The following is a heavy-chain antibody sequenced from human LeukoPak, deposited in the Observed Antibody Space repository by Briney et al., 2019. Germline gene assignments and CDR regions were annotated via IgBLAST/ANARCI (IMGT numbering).Heavy chain of an antibody. CDR1: GFTFTGYF. D-gene: IGHD3-10*01. J-gene: IGHJ4*02. CDR3: ARGYRGAAASAHY. CDR2: INPNSGGT. Sequence: ASVKVSCKTSGFTFTGYFSHWLRQAPGQGLEWMGWINPNSGGTNYAQKFQGRVTMTRDTSISTAYMELSRLRSDDTAVYYCARGYRGAAASAHYWGQGTLVTVSS. V-gene: IGHV1-2*02.